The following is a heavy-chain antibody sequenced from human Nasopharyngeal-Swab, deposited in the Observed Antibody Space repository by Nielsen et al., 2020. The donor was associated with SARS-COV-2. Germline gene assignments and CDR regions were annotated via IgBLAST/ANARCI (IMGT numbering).Heavy chain of an antibody. D-gene: IGHD2-2*01. V-gene: IGHV4-31*02. Sequence: SCTVSGGSISSGGYYWSWIRQHPGKGLEWIGYIYYSGSTYYNPSLKSRVTISVDTSKNQFSLKLSSVTAADTAVYYCARARVVVPAANNWFDPWGQGTLVTVSS. J-gene: IGHJ5*02. CDR1: GGSISSGGYY. CDR2: IYYSGST. CDR3: ARARVVVPAANNWFDP.